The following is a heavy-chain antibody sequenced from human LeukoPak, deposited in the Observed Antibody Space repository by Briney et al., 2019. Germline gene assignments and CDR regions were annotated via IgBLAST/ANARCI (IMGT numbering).Heavy chain of an antibody. CDR2: INPNSGGT. CDR3: ARDWEFSTGGDAFDI. V-gene: IGHV1-2*02. J-gene: IGHJ3*02. D-gene: IGHD3-10*01. CDR1: GYTFTGYY. Sequence: ASVKVSCKASGYTFTGYYMHWVRQAPGQGLEWMGWINPNSGGTNYAQKFQGRVTMTTDTSTSTAYMELRSLRSDDTAVYYCARDWEFSTGGDAFDIWGQGTMVTVSS.